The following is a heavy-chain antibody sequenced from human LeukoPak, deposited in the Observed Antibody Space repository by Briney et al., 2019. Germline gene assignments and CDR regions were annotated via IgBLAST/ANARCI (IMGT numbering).Heavy chain of an antibody. CDR2: VYYSGST. Sequence: SETLSLTCTVSGGSISSDYWSWIRQTPGKGLEWIGYVYYSGSTNYNPSLKSRVTMSVDTSKNQFSLRLSSVTAADTAVYFCARPVKGYIDSYHYMDVWGKGTTATVSS. V-gene: IGHV4-59*08. CDR1: GGSISSDY. CDR3: ARPVKGYIDSYHYMDV. J-gene: IGHJ6*03. D-gene: IGHD5-18*01.